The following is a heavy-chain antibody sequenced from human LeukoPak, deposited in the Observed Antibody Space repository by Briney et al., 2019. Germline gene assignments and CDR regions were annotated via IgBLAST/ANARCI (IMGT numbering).Heavy chain of an antibody. CDR1: GGSFSGYY. Sequence: SETLSLTCAVYGGSFSGYYWSWIRQPPGKGLEWIGYIYHSGSTYYNPSLKSRVTISVDKSKNQFSLKLSSVTAADTAVYYCARGSEGVYGSGSFDYWGQGTLVTVSS. D-gene: IGHD3-10*01. V-gene: IGHV4-34*01. CDR3: ARGSEGVYGSGSFDY. CDR2: IYHSGST. J-gene: IGHJ4*02.